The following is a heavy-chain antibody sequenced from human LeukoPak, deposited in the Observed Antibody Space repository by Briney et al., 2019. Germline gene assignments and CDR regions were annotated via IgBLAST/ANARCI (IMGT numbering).Heavy chain of an antibody. D-gene: IGHD2-15*01. J-gene: IGHJ4*02. CDR1: GFTFSSYW. Sequence: GGSLRLSCAASGFTFSSYWMHWVRQGPGKGLVWVSRINSDGSSTSYADSVKGRFTIYRDNSKNTLYLQMNSLRVDDTAVYYCAGEAVVAATPYDYWGQGNLVTVSS. V-gene: IGHV3-74*01. CDR3: AGEAVVAATPYDY. CDR2: INSDGSST.